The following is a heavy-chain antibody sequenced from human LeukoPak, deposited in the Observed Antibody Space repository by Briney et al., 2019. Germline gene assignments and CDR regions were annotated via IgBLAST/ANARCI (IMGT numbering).Heavy chain of an antibody. CDR1: GGSISSSSYY. Sequence: SETLSLTCTVSGGSISSSSYYRGWFRQPPGKGLEWIGTIYYSGSTYYNPSLKSRVTISVDTSKNQFSLKLSSVTAADTAVYYCASSYSSGWYVFDYWGQGTLVTVSS. D-gene: IGHD6-19*01. V-gene: IGHV4-39*01. J-gene: IGHJ4*02. CDR3: ASSYSSGWYVFDY. CDR2: IYYSGST.